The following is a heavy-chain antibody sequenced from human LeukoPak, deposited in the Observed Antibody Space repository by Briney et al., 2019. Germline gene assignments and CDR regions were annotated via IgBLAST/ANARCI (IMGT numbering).Heavy chain of an antibody. Sequence: SESLSLTCTVSGGSISSGRYYWGWIRQPPGKGLEWIGSIYYIGSTYYNPSLKSRVTISLDTSNSQFSLKLSSVTAADTAVYYCARIASAMVNYWGQGILVTVSS. V-gene: IGHV4-39*07. D-gene: IGHD5-18*01. CDR3: ARIASAMVNY. CDR1: GGSISSGRYY. J-gene: IGHJ4*02. CDR2: IYYIGST.